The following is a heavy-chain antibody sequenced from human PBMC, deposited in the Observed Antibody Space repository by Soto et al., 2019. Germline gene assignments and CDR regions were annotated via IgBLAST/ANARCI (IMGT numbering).Heavy chain of an antibody. J-gene: IGHJ4*02. CDR3: SRHRGPSGPDS. V-gene: IGHV4-39*01. CDR1: GDSISSSPYY. D-gene: IGHD3-10*01. CDR2: MYYSGNS. Sequence: QVQLLESGPGQVKPSETLSLTCTVSGDSISSSPYYWGWIRQPPGKGLEWIGSMYYSGNSYYNPSLKGRVTMSVDSSKNQFSLSLSSVTAADTAVFYCSRHRGPSGPDSRGQGTLVTVSS.